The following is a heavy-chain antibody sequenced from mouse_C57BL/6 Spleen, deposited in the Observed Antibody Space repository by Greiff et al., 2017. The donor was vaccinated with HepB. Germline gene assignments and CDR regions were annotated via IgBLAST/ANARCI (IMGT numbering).Heavy chain of an antibody. CDR3: ARSGWVYYGNYGYFDY. D-gene: IGHD2-1*01. CDR1: GYAFSSYW. CDR2: IYPGDGDT. V-gene: IGHV1-80*01. Sequence: QVQLQQSGAELVKPGASVKISCKASGYAFSSYWMNWVKQRPGKGLEWIGQIYPGDGDTNYNGKFKGKATLTADKSSSTAYMQLSSLTSEDSAVYFCARSGWVYYGNYGYFDYWGQGTTLTVSS. J-gene: IGHJ2*01.